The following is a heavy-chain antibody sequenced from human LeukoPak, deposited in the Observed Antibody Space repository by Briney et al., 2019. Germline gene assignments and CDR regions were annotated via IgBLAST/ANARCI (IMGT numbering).Heavy chain of an antibody. Sequence: GGSLGLSCAASGFTFSSYWMHWVRQAPGKGLVWVSRINSDGSSTSYADSVKGRFTISRDNAKNTLYLQMNSLRAEDTAVYYCARSQYYDVLTGYTGFDYWGQGTLVTVSS. CDR2: INSDGSST. CDR1: GFTFSSYW. J-gene: IGHJ4*02. CDR3: ARSQYYDVLTGYTGFDY. D-gene: IGHD3-9*01. V-gene: IGHV3-74*01.